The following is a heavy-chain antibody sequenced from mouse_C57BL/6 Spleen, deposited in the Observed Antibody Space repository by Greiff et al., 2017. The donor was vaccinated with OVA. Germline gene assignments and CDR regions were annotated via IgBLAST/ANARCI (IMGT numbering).Heavy chain of an antibody. CDR3: AKEEGYGNRPYARDY. CDR2: IYPGDGDT. V-gene: IGHV1-82*01. Sequence: VQLQQSGPELVKPGASVKISCKASGYAFSSSWMNWVKQRPGKGLEWIGRIYPGDGDTNYNGKFKGKATLTADKSSSTAYMQLSSLTSEDSAVYFGAKEEGYGNRPYARDYWGQGTSVTVSS. J-gene: IGHJ4*01. D-gene: IGHD2-1*01. CDR1: GYAFSSSW.